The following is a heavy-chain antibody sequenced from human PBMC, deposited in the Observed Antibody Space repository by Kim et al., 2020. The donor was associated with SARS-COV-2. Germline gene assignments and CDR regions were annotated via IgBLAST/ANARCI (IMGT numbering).Heavy chain of an antibody. V-gene: IGHV1-69*13. CDR2: IIPIFGTA. Sequence: SVKVSCNASGGTFSSYAISWVRQAPGQGLEWMGGIIPIFGTANYAQKFQGRVTITADESTSTAYMELSSLRSEDTAVYYCAVIDYYDSSGYYLDYWGQGTLVTVSS. CDR1: GGTFSSYA. CDR3: AVIDYYDSSGYYLDY. D-gene: IGHD3-22*01. J-gene: IGHJ4*02.